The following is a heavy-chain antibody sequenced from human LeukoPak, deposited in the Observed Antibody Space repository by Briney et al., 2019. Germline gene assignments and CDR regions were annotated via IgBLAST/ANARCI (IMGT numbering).Heavy chain of an antibody. V-gene: IGHV3-66*01. J-gene: IGHJ4*02. CDR3: ARGLYGSGTGDY. D-gene: IGHD3-10*01. CDR1: GFTVSNNY. CDR2: IYSGGST. Sequence: PGRSLRLSCAASGFTVSNNYMSWVRQAPGKGLEWVSVIYSGGSTYYADSVKGRFTISRDNSKNTVDLQMNSLRAEDTAVYFCARGLYGSGTGDYWGLGTLVTVSS.